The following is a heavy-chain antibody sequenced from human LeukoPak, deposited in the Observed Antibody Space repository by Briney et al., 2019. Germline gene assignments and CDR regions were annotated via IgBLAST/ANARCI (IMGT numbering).Heavy chain of an antibody. CDR2: IYYSGST. CDR1: GGSVSSGGYY. V-gene: IGHV4-31*03. Sequence: SETLSLTCTVSGGSVSSGGYYWSWIRQHPGKGLEWIGYIYYSGSTYYNPSLKSRVTISVDTSKNQFSLKLSSVTAADTAVYYCARSAANYGMDVWGQGTTVTVSS. J-gene: IGHJ6*02. CDR3: ARSAANYGMDV. D-gene: IGHD6-13*01.